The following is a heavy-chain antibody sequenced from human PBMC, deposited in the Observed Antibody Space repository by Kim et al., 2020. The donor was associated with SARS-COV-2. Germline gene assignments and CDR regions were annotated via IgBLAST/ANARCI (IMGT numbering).Heavy chain of an antibody. Sequence: SQTLSLTCAVYGGSFSGYYWSWIRQPPGKGLEWIGEINHSGSTNYNPSLKSRVTISVDTSKNQFSLKLSAVTAADTAVYYCARGRAVVVTAIGWFDPWGQGTLVTVSS. D-gene: IGHD2-21*02. CDR1: GGSFSGYY. V-gene: IGHV4-34*01. CDR3: ARGRAVVVTAIGWFDP. J-gene: IGHJ5*02. CDR2: INHSGST.